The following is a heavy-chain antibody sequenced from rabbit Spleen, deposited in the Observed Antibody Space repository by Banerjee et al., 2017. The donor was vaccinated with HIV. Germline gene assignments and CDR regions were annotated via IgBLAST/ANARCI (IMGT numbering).Heavy chain of an antibody. D-gene: IGHD4-2*01. CDR2: IDVIKSGST. J-gene: IGHJ4*01. V-gene: IGHV1S45*01. CDR1: GLDFSISYW. CDR3: ARDAAGREDFNL. Sequence: QEQLVESGGDLVKPGASLTLTCKASGLDFSISYWMCWVRQAPGKGLEWIACIDVIKSGSTYYASWAKGRFTISKTSSTTVTLQMTSLTAADTATYFCARDAAGREDFNLWGQGTLVTVS.